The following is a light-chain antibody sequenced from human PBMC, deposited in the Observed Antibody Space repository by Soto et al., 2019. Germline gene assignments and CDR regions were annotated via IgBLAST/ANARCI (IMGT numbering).Light chain of an antibody. J-gene: IGKJ1*01. CDR3: QQYRDNWT. CDR1: QSISSW. V-gene: IGKV1-5*03. CDR2: KAS. Sequence: DIQMTQVPSILSASVGDRVTITCRASQSISSWLAWYQQKPGTAPKLLIYKASTLQSGVPSRFGGSGSGTEFTLTISSLQPDDSATYYCQQYRDNWTFGQGTKV.